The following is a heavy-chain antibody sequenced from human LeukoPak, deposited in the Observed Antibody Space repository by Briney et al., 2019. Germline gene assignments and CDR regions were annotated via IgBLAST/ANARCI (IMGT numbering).Heavy chain of an antibody. CDR2: INPSGGST. J-gene: IGHJ4*02. CDR3: ARDVHYYDSSGSGYYFDY. CDR1: GYTFTSYY. V-gene: IGHV1-46*01. Sequence: ASVKVSCTASGYTFTSYYMHWVRQAPGQGLEWMGIINPSGGSTNYAQKFQGRVTITADESTSTAYMELSSLRSEDTAVYYCARDVHYYDSSGSGYYFDYWGQGTLVTVSS. D-gene: IGHD3-22*01.